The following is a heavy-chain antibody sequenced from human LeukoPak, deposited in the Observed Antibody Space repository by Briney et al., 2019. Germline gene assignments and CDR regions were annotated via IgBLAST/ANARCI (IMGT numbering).Heavy chain of an antibody. CDR2: ISGSGGST. Sequence: PGGSLRLSCAASGFTFSSYAMNWVRQAPGKGLEWVSAISGSGGSTYYADSVKGRFTISRDNSKNTLYLQMNSLRAEDTAVYYCATGTMVRGVILFGGFDYWGQGTLVTVSS. D-gene: IGHD3-10*01. CDR3: ATGTMVRGVILFGGFDY. J-gene: IGHJ4*02. V-gene: IGHV3-23*01. CDR1: GFTFSSYA.